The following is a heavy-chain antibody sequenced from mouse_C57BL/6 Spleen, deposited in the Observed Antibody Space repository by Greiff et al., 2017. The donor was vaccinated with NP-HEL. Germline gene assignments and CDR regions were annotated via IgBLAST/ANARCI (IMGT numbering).Heavy chain of an antibody. Sequence: EVQLQQSGPGLVKPSQSLSLTCSVTGYSITSGYYWNWIRQFPGNKLEWMGYISYDGSNNYNPSLKNRISITRDTSKNQFFLKLNSVTTEDTATYYCARDYYYGSPFAYWGQGTLVTVSA. CDR1: GYSITSGYY. J-gene: IGHJ3*01. CDR3: ARDYYYGSPFAY. CDR2: ISYDGSN. V-gene: IGHV3-6*01. D-gene: IGHD1-1*01.